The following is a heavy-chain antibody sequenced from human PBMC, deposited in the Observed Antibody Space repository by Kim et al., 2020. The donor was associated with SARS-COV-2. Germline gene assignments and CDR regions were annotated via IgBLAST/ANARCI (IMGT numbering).Heavy chain of an antibody. CDR3: AKASSSSLYFDY. Sequence: YYADSGKGRFTISRDNSKNTLYLQMNSLRAEDTAVYYCAKASSSSLYFDYWGQGTLVTVSS. V-gene: IGHV3-30*02. J-gene: IGHJ4*02. D-gene: IGHD6-6*01.